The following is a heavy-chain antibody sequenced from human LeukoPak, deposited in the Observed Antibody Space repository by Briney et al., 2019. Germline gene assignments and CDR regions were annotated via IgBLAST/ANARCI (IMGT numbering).Heavy chain of an antibody. CDR1: GGSISSYY. D-gene: IGHD6-13*01. J-gene: IGHJ4*02. Sequence: SETLSLTCTVSGGSISSYYWSWIRQPPGKGLEWIGYFHYSGSTNYNPSLKSRVTISVDTSKDQFSLKLSSLTAADTAMYYCARGGGGSWYGTVDYWGQGTLVTVSS. CDR3: ARGGGGSWYGTVDY. V-gene: IGHV4-59*01. CDR2: FHYSGST.